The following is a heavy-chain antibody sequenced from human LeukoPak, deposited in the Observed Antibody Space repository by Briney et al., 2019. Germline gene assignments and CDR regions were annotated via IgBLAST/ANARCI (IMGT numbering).Heavy chain of an antibody. J-gene: IGHJ6*03. V-gene: IGHV4-38-2*02. CDR3: AARYSSGWYGHYYYYYYMDV. D-gene: IGHD6-19*01. CDR1: GYSISSGYY. CDR2: IYHSGST. Sequence: SETLSLTCTVSGYSISSGYYWGWIRQPPGKGLEWIGSIYHSGSTYYNPSLKSRVTISVDTSKNQFSLKLSSVTAADTAVYYCAARYSSGWYGHYYYYYYMDVWGKGTTVTVSS.